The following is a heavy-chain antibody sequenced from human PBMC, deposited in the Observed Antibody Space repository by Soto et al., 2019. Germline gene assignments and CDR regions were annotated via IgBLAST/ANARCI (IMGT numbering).Heavy chain of an antibody. D-gene: IGHD3-10*01. CDR1: GGSISSSSYY. V-gene: IGHV4-39*01. Sequence: KLPETLSLTCTVSGGSISSSSYYWGWIRQPPGKGLEWIGSIYYSVSTYYNPSLKSRVTISVDTPKNQFSLKLSAVSAAHTPVYYCASTAYGGDYYYYYGMDVWGQGTTVTVSS. CDR3: ASTAYGGDYYYYYGMDV. CDR2: IYYSVST. J-gene: IGHJ6*02.